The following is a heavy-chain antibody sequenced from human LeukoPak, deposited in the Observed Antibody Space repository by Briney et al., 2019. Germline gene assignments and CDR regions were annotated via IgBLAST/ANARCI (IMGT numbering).Heavy chain of an antibody. CDR2: TRFDGKNK. Sequence: GGSLRLSCAASGFNFDDYAMHWVRQAPGKGLEWVSFTRFDGKNKYYADSVKGRFTISKDSSKNTLDLQMNSLRTEDTAVYYCARDLLGWELHYFDYWGQGTLVTVSS. V-gene: IGHV3-30*02. J-gene: IGHJ4*02. D-gene: IGHD1-26*01. CDR3: ARDLLGWELHYFDY. CDR1: GFNFDDYA.